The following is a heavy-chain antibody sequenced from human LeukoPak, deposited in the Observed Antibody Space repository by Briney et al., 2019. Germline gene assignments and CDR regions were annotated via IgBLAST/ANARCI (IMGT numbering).Heavy chain of an antibody. CDR2: ISAYNGNT. Sequence: GASVKVSCKASGYTFTSYGISWVRQAPGQGLEWMGWISAYNGNTNYAQKLQGRITMTTDTSTSTAYIELRSLRSDDTAVYYCARVYDSSGYYYEEYFQHWGQGTLVTVSS. CDR1: GYTFTSYG. D-gene: IGHD3-22*01. J-gene: IGHJ1*01. CDR3: ARVYDSSGYYYEEYFQH. V-gene: IGHV1-18*01.